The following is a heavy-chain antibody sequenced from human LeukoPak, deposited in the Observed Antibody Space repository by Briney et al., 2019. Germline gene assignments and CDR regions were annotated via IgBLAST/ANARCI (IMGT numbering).Heavy chain of an antibody. CDR2: MNPNSGNT. CDR1: GYTFTSYD. Sequence: GASVKVSCKASGYTFTSYDINWVRQATGQGLEWMGWMNPNSGNTGYAQKFQGRVTITRNTSISTAYMELSSLRSEDTAVYYCARMTTVTTNYYYMDVWGKGTTVTVSS. V-gene: IGHV1-8*03. CDR3: ARMTTVTTNYYYMDV. D-gene: IGHD4-17*01. J-gene: IGHJ6*03.